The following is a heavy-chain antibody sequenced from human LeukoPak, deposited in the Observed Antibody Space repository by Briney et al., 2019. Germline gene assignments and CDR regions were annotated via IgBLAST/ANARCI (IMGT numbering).Heavy chain of an antibody. CDR3: ARPGVGAIYYFDS. Sequence: GESLKISCHGSGYTFFKYWIGWVRQMPGKGLEWMGIIYPPDSDTKYSPSFRGQVTMSVDESTDTAYLQWNSLKASDTAMYYCARPGVGAIYYFDSWGQGTLVTVSS. CDR1: GYTFFKYW. J-gene: IGHJ4*02. CDR2: IYPPDSDT. D-gene: IGHD1-26*01. V-gene: IGHV5-51*01.